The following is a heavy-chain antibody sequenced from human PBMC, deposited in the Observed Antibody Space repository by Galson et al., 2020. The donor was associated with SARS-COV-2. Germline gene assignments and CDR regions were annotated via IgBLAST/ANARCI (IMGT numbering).Heavy chain of an antibody. Sequence: GGSLRLSCAASGFNVRMFGIHWVRQAPGKGLEWVSLIWSDGSDKYYIDSVKGRFTVSRDNSKRMVFLQMDSLRGEDSAVYFCAKHRGSSSWDAFDLWGQGTQVTVSS. J-gene: IGHJ4*02. CDR3: AKHRGSSSWDAFDL. V-gene: IGHV3-33*03. CDR2: IWSDGSDK. D-gene: IGHD6-13*01. CDR1: GFNVRMFG.